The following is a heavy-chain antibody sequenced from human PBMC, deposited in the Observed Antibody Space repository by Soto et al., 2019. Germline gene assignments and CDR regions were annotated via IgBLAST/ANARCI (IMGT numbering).Heavy chain of an antibody. CDR2: IYYSGST. Sequence: QLQLQESGPGLVKPSETLSLTCTVSGGSISSSSYYWGWIRQPPGKGLEWIGSIYYSGSTYYNPSLKSRVTISVDTSKNQFSLKLSSVTAADTAVYYCARRTIGYCTNGVCYEGTDAFDIWGQGTMVTVSS. CDR3: ARRTIGYCTNGVCYEGTDAFDI. CDR1: GGSISSSSYY. J-gene: IGHJ3*02. D-gene: IGHD2-8*01. V-gene: IGHV4-39*01.